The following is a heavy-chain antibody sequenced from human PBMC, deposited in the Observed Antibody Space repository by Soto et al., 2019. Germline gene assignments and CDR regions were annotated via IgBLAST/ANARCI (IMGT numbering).Heavy chain of an antibody. J-gene: IGHJ4*02. V-gene: IGHV3-33*01. CDR1: GFPFSSFG. CDR3: ASRSPALDY. CDR2: IWYDGSNK. Sequence: GGSLRLSCTASGFPFSSFGMHWVRQAPGKGLEWVAVIWYDGSNKYYADSVKGRFTISRDNSKNTLYLQMNSLRADDTAMYYCASRSPALDYWGQGILVTVS.